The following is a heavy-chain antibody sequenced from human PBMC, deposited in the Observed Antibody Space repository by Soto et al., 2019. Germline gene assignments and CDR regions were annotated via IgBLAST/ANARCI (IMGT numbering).Heavy chain of an antibody. V-gene: IGHV3-21*01. Sequence: GGSLRLSCVASGFTFSNYNINWVRQAPGKGLEWVSHISGSSIYIHYADSVRGRFTISRDNAKNSVYLQMDSLRVEDTAVYYCAREGALKPFSSWGQGALVTVSS. J-gene: IGHJ5*02. CDR2: ISGSSIYI. CDR3: AREGALKPFSS. CDR1: GFTFSNYN.